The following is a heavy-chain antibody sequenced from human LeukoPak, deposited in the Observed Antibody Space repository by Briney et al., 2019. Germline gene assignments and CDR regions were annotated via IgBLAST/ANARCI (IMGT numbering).Heavy chain of an antibody. V-gene: IGHV1-18*01. Sequence: ASVKVSCKASGYTFTCYGISWVRQAPGQGLEWMGWISAYNGNTNYAQKLQGRVTMTTDTSTSTAYMELRSLRSDDTAVYYCARSPLTIFGVVSASMDVWGQGTTVTVSS. D-gene: IGHD3-3*01. CDR1: GYTFTCYG. CDR3: ARSPLTIFGVVSASMDV. CDR2: ISAYNGNT. J-gene: IGHJ6*02.